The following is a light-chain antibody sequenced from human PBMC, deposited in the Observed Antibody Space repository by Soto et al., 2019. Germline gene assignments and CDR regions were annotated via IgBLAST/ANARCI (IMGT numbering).Light chain of an antibody. CDR2: GAS. J-gene: IGKJ1*01. CDR1: QRVSSN. V-gene: IGKV3-15*01. Sequence: EIVMTQSPATLSVSPGERATLSCRASQRVSSNLAWYQQKPGQAPRLLIYGASTRATGIPARFSGSGSGTEFTITISSLQSEDFAVSYCQQYNNWPPWTFGQGTKVEIK. CDR3: QQYNNWPPWT.